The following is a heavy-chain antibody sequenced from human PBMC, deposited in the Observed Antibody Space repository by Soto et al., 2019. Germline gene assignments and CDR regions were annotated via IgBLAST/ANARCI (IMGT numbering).Heavy chain of an antibody. D-gene: IGHD6-19*01. CDR1: GESIATGAFY. V-gene: IGHV4-31*03. CDR2: IFYAGDT. J-gene: IGHJ4*02. Sequence: SETLSLTCTVSGESIATGAFYWSWIRLQSGKGPEWIGSIFYAGDTYYNPSLKSRVEISLDGSQNQFSLNLRSVTAADTAVYYCARDRQRGSGWTKVFEYWGQGTLVTVSS. CDR3: ARDRQRGSGWTKVFEY.